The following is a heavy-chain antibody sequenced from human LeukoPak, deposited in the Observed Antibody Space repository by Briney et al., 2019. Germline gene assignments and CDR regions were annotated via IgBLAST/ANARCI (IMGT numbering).Heavy chain of an antibody. V-gene: IGHV3-66*01. CDR3: AKSRSYYYDSSGYYAVDY. D-gene: IGHD3-22*01. J-gene: IGHJ4*02. Sequence: GGSLRLSCAASGFTVSSNYMSWVRQAPGKGLEWVSLIYSGGSTYYADSVKGRFTIFRDSSKNTLYLQMNSLRAEDTAVYYCAKSRSYYYDSSGYYAVDYWGQGTLVTVSS. CDR2: IYSGGST. CDR1: GFTVSSNY.